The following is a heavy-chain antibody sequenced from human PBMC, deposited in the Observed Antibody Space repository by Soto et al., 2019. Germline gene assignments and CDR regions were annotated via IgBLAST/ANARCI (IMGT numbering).Heavy chain of an antibody. Sequence: QLQLQESGPGLVKPSETLALTCTVSGGSISSISYYWGWIRQPPGKALEWIGSIKYSGHTFYNPSHKSRVTMSVDTSKNQFSLRLSSVTAAETAVYYGARVDIAVVPSTTFDYWGQGTLVTVSS. CDR3: ARVDIAVVPSTTFDY. D-gene: IGHD2-2*01. CDR1: GGSISSISYY. J-gene: IGHJ4*02. V-gene: IGHV4-39*01. CDR2: IKYSGHT.